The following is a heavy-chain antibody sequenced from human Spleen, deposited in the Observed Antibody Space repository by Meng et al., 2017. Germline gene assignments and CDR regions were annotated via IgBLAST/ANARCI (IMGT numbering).Heavy chain of an antibody. J-gene: IGHJ4*02. CDR3: ARGRGTGYSSSWYGVDY. CDR1: GYTFTSSD. Sequence: ASAKVSCKASGYTFTSSDINWVRQATGQGLEWMGWMNPNSGNTGYAQKFQGRVTMTRDTSISTAYMELSSLRSEDTAVYYCARGRGTGYSSSWYGVDYWGQGTLVTVSS. V-gene: IGHV1-8*01. CDR2: MNPNSGNT. D-gene: IGHD6-13*01.